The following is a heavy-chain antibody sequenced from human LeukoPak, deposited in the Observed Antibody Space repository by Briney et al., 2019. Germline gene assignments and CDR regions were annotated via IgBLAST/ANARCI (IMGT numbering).Heavy chain of an antibody. CDR3: AREGPYDFWSGYYTPYYGMDV. Sequence: GRSLRLSCAASGFTFSSYAMHWVRQAPGKGLEWVAVISYDGSNKYYADSVKGRFTISRDNSKNTLYLQMNSLRAEDTAVYYCAREGPYDFWSGYYTPYYGMDVWGQGTTVTVSS. D-gene: IGHD3-3*01. CDR2: ISYDGSNK. J-gene: IGHJ6*02. V-gene: IGHV3-30-3*01. CDR1: GFTFSSYA.